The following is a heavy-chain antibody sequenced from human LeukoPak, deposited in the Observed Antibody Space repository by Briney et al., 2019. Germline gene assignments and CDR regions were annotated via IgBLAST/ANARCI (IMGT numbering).Heavy chain of an antibody. CDR3: ASGELVQDDAFDI. Sequence: PSGTLSLTCAVSGGSISSSNWWSWVRQPPGRGLEWIGEIYHSGSTNYNPSLKSRVTISVDTSKNQFSLKLSSVTAADTAVYYCASGELVQDDAFDIWGQGTMVTVSS. D-gene: IGHD3-10*01. CDR1: GGSISSSNW. J-gene: IGHJ3*02. CDR2: IYHSGST. V-gene: IGHV4-4*02.